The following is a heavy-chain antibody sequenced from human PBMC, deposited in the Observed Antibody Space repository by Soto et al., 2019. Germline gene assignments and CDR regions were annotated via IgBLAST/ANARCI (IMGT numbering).Heavy chain of an antibody. CDR1: GGSISSYY. CDR2: IYYSGST. Sequence: PSETLSLTCTVSGGSISSYYWSWIRQPPGKGLEWIGYIYYSGSTYYNPSLKSRVTISVDTSKNQFSLKLSSVTAADTAVYYCARAPDWQNWLDPWGKGTPVNVSS. V-gene: IGHV4-59*08. J-gene: IGHJ5*02. CDR3: ARAPDWQNWLDP. D-gene: IGHD3-9*01.